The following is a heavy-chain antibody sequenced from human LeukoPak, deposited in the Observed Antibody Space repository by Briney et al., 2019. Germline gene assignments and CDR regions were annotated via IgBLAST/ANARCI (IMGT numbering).Heavy chain of an antibody. J-gene: IGHJ4*02. Sequence: SETVSLTCAGYGGSFSGYYWSWIRQPPGKGPEWIGEINHSGSTNYNPSLKSRVTISVDTSKNQFSLKLSSVTAADTAVYYCARGGGRSIAVAANDYWGQGTLVTVSS. CDR2: INHSGST. CDR3: ARGGGRSIAVAANDY. V-gene: IGHV4-34*01. CDR1: GGSFSGYY. D-gene: IGHD6-19*01.